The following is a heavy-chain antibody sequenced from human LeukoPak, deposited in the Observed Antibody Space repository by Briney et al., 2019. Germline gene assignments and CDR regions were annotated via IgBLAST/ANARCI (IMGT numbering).Heavy chain of an antibody. CDR2: IYYSGST. D-gene: IGHD5-12*01. Sequence: SETLSLTCTVSGGSISSSSYYWGWIRQPPGKGLEWIGSIYYSGSTYYNPSLKSRVTISVDTSKNQFSLKLSSVTAADTAVYYCARDRRGADVPSIRRGYSGYEPYYYYGMDVWGQGTTVTVSS. CDR3: ARDRRGADVPSIRRGYSGYEPYYYYGMDV. V-gene: IGHV4-39*07. J-gene: IGHJ6*02. CDR1: GGSISSSSYY.